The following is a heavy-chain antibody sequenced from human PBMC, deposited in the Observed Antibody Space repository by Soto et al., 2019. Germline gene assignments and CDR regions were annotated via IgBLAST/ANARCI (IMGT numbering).Heavy chain of an antibody. J-gene: IGHJ4*02. CDR2: IKEDGSEE. V-gene: IGHV3-7*01. CDR3: ATAISSPFSNFDY. D-gene: IGHD2-2*01. CDR1: GFTFSTYW. Sequence: EVQLVQSGGDLVQPGGSLRLSCVASGFTFSTYWMTWVRQAPGMGLEWVAGIKEDGSEEVYVDSVKGRFSISRDNAKTSLYLQLNSLIAEDTAVYSWATAISSPFSNFDYWGQGSLVTVSS.